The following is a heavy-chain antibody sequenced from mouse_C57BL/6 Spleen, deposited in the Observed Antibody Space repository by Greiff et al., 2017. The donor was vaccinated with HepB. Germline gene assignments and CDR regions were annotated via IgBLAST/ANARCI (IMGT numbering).Heavy chain of an antibody. CDR3: ARMSYYGSSYWYFDV. CDR1: GYTFTSYW. Sequence: QVQLQQPGAELVKPGASVKMSCKASGYTFTSYWITWVKQRPGQGLEWIGDIYPGSGSTNYNEKFKSKATLTVDTSSSTAYMQLSSLTSEDSAVYYCARMSYYGSSYWYFDVWGTGTTVTVSS. D-gene: IGHD1-1*01. CDR2: IYPGSGST. V-gene: IGHV1-55*01. J-gene: IGHJ1*03.